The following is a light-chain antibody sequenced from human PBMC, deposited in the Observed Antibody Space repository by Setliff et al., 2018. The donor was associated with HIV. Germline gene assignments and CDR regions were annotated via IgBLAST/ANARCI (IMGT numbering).Light chain of an antibody. Sequence: QSALTQPASVSGSPGQSITISCIGTSSDVGGYDFVSWYQQRPGKAPKLIIFDVSERPSGVSHRFSGSKSGNTASLTISGLQTEDEADYFCASYRSPATYVFGIGTKGTVL. CDR3: ASYRSPATYV. CDR2: DVS. V-gene: IGLV2-14*03. CDR1: SSDVGGYDF. J-gene: IGLJ1*01.